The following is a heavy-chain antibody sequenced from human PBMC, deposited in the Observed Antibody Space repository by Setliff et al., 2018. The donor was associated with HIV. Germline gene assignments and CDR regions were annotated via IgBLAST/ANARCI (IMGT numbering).Heavy chain of an antibody. V-gene: IGHV3-64*01. Sequence: GGSLRLSCVASGFTFSDNGMVWVRQAPGEGLEFVSGINPNGDSPSYANSVRGRFTISRDNSKNTLYLQMGRLRVEDMAIYYCARDPNWGEGHWGQGTLVTVSS. CDR1: GFTFSDNG. J-gene: IGHJ4*02. CDR3: ARDPNWGEGH. D-gene: IGHD3-10*01. CDR2: INPNGDSP.